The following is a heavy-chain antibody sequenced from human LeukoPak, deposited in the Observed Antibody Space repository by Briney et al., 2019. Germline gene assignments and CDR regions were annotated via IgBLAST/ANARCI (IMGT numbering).Heavy chain of an antibody. CDR2: INHSGST. CDR1: GGSSSGYY. J-gene: IGHJ5*02. Sequence: RTSETLSLTCAVYGGSSSGYYWSWIRQPPGKGLEWTGEINHSGSTNYNPSLKSRVTISVDTSKNQFSLKLSSVTAADTAVYYCARGRMVASNEHWFDPWGQGALVTVSS. D-gene: IGHD5-12*01. CDR3: ARGRMVASNEHWFDP. V-gene: IGHV4-34*01.